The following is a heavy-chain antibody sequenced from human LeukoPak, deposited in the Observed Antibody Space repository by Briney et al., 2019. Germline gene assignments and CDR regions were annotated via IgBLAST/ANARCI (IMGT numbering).Heavy chain of an antibody. CDR1: GFTFSGSA. CDR2: IRSKANSYAT. V-gene: IGHV3-73*01. CDR3: TRHGRGYYDSSGLDY. D-gene: IGHD3-22*01. J-gene: IGHJ4*02. Sequence: GGSLRLSCAASGFTFSGSAMHWVRQASGKGLEWVGRIRSKANSYATAYAASVKGRFTISRDDSKNTAYLQMNSLKTEDTAVYYCTRHGRGYYDSSGLDYWGQGTLVTVSS.